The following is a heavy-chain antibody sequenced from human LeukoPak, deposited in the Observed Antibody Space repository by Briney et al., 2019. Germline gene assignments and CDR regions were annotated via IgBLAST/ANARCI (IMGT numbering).Heavy chain of an antibody. D-gene: IGHD6-19*01. V-gene: IGHV3-48*03. CDR3: TTLTVASSFDH. Sequence: GGSLRLSCAASGFSFSVYEMHWVRQAPGKGLEWISDISSSGTTTYYADSVKGRFTISRDNAKNSLYLQMNSLRAEDTAVYYCTTLTVASSFDHWGQGTLVTVSS. CDR2: ISSSGTTT. J-gene: IGHJ4*02. CDR1: GFSFSVYE.